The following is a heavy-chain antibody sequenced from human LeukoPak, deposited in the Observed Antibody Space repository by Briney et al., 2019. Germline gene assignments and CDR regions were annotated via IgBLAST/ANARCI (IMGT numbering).Heavy chain of an antibody. CDR2: MNPNSGNT. D-gene: IGHD6-13*01. J-gene: IGHJ4*02. Sequence: ASVKVSCKASGYTFTSYGISWVRQAPGQGLEWMGWMNPNSGNTGFAQKFQGRVTMTRSTSTSTAYMELSSLRSEDTAVYYCARRLASAGYLPDYWGQGTLVTVSS. V-gene: IGHV1-8*02. CDR3: ARRLASAGYLPDY. CDR1: GYTFTSYG.